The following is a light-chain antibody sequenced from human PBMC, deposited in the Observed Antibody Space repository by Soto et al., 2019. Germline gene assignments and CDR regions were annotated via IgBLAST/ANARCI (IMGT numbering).Light chain of an antibody. CDR1: SSDVGSYNF. J-gene: IGLJ3*02. CDR3: CSYSGNSGV. CDR2: DVS. Sequence: QSVLTQPASVSGSPGQSIIISCTGTSSDVGSYNFVSWYQQHPGKAPKLMIYDVSKRPSGVSNRFSGSKSGNTASLTISGLQPEDEADYYCCSYSGNSGVFGGGTKLTVL. V-gene: IGLV2-23*02.